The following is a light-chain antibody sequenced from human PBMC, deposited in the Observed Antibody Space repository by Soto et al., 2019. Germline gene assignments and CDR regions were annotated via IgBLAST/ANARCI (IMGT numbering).Light chain of an antibody. V-gene: IGKV3-11*01. CDR1: QSVSSY. CDR3: QQRSNWPRT. J-gene: IGKJ5*01. Sequence: EILTTQSPATLSVSPGERATLSCRASQSVSSYLAWYQQKPGQPPRLLIYGASTRATGIPARFSGSGSGTDFTLTISSLEPEDFAVYYCQQRSNWPRTFGQGTRLEIK. CDR2: GAS.